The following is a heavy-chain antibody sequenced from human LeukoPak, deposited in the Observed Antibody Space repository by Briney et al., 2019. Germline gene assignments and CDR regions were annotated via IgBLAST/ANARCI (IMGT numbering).Heavy chain of an antibody. CDR2: IAPSDSYT. J-gene: IGHJ6*04. V-gene: IGHV5-10-1*01. D-gene: IGHD3-10*01. CDR1: GYSFTSYW. Sequence: GESLRISCKGSGYSFTSYWISWVRQMPGKGLEWMGRIAPSDSYTNYSPSFQGHVTISADKSISTAYLQWSSLKASDTAMYYCARMTMVRGVTYYYGMDVWGKGTTVTVSS. CDR3: ARMTMVRGVTYYYGMDV.